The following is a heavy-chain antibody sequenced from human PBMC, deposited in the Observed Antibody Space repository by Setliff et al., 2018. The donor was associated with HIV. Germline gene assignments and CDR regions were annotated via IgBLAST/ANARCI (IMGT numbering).Heavy chain of an antibody. J-gene: IGHJ5*01. CDR3: AKHGFERKSPYNWFDS. D-gene: IGHD2-21*01. CDR1: GYDFTYNW. CDR2: IFPSDSDI. Sequence: PGESLKISCKGSGYDFTYNWIAWVRKMPGKGLEWMGIIFPSDSDIKYSPSFQGQVTISADTSINTAYLQWSSLKASDTAMYYCAKHGFERKSPYNWFDSWGQGTLVTVSS. V-gene: IGHV5-51*01.